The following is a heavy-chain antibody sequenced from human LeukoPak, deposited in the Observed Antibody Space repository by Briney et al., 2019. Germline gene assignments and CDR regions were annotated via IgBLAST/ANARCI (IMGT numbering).Heavy chain of an antibody. V-gene: IGHV1-18*04. J-gene: IGHJ4*02. D-gene: IGHD3-16*02. Sequence: SVKVSCKASGYTFTSYGISWVRQAPGQGLEWMGSISPYTGNTKYAERFQDRVIMTTDTSTRTAYMGLRSLRSDDTAVFYCARDQYDSVWGSYRPYFDYWGQGTLVTVSS. CDR3: ARDQYDSVWGSYRPYFDY. CDR2: ISPYTGNT. CDR1: GYTFTSYG.